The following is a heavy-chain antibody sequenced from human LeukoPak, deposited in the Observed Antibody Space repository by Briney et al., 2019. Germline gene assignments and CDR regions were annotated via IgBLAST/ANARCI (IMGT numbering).Heavy chain of an antibody. CDR2: ISSSSSYI. CDR3: ARRGGSSGYYNDY. D-gene: IGHD3-22*01. Sequence: GGSLRLSCAASGFTFSSYSMNWVRQAPGKGLEWVSSISSSSSYIYYADSVKGRFTISRDNAKNSLYLQMNGLRAEDTAVYYCARRGGSSGYYNDYWGQGTLVTVSS. J-gene: IGHJ4*02. CDR1: GFTFSSYS. V-gene: IGHV3-21*01.